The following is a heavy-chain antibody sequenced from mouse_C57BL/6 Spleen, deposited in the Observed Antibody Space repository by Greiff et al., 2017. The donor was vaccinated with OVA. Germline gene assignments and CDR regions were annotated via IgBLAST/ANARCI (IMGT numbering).Heavy chain of an antibody. CDR2: IDPSDSET. J-gene: IGHJ3*01. Sequence: VQLQQPGAELVRPGSSVKLSCKASGYAFTSYWMQWVKQRPIQGLEWIGKIDPSDSETHYNQKFKDKATLTVDKSSSTAYMQLSSLTSEDSAVYDSVGDQGSSLAYWGQGTLVTVSA. CDR3: VGDQGSSLAY. CDR1: GYAFTSYW. D-gene: IGHD1-1*01. V-gene: IGHV1-52*01.